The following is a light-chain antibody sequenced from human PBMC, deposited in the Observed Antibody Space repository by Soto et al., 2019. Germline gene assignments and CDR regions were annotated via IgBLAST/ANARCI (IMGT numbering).Light chain of an antibody. V-gene: IGKV2-30*01. J-gene: IGKJ2*01. CDR2: KVS. Sequence: DVVMTQSPLSLPVTLGQPASISCRSSQSLVYTDGSTHLSWFQQRPGQSPRRLIYKVSDRDSGVPDRFSGSGSGTDFTLKISRVEAEDVGIYYCMQGTHWPYTFGQGTKLEIK. CDR1: QSLVYTDGSTH. CDR3: MQGTHWPYT.